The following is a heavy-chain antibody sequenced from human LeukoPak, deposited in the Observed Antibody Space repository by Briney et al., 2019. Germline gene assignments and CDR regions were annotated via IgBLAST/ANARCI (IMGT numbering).Heavy chain of an antibody. Sequence: GGSLRLSCEVSGFNFNIYSMNWVRQAPGKGLEWISYISIEGNSLYYADSVKGRFTISRDNGKSSLYLQMRSLRAEDTAVYYCAKGRTGYSYGYGIDYWGQGTLVTVSS. CDR2: ISIEGNSL. CDR1: GFNFNIYS. J-gene: IGHJ4*02. CDR3: AKGRTGYSYGYGIDY. V-gene: IGHV3-48*01. D-gene: IGHD5-18*01.